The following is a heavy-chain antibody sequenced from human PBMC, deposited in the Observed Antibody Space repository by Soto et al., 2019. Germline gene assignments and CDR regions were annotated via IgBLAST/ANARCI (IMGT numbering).Heavy chain of an antibody. J-gene: IGHJ6*02. CDR3: AKDSSGYFDYYYYGMDV. Sequence: GGSLRLSCAASGFTFSSYAMSWVRQAPGKGLEWVSAISGSGGSTYYADSVKGRFTISRDNSKNTLYLQMNSLRVEDTAVYYCAKDSSGYFDYYYYGMDVWGQGTTVTVSS. CDR1: GFTFSSYA. D-gene: IGHD3-22*01. V-gene: IGHV3-23*01. CDR2: ISGSGGST.